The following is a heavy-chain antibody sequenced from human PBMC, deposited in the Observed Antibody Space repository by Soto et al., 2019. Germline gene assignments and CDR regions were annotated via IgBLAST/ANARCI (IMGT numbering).Heavy chain of an antibody. J-gene: IGHJ4*02. D-gene: IGHD6-19*01. Sequence: VQLVESGGGVVQPGRSLRLSCAASGFTFSDYAMHWVRQAPGKGLEWVAVVSHDGRNTHYADSVKGRFTISRDSSMNTVSLARTSLRAEDTAAYYCAKGGRQWLVTSDLTYWSQGDLVTVSS. CDR1: GFTFSDYA. CDR3: AKGGRQWLVTSDLTY. CDR2: VSHDGRNT. V-gene: IGHV3-30*18.